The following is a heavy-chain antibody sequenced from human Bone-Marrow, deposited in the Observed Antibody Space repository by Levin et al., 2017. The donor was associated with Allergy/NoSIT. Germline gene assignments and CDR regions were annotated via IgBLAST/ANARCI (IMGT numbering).Heavy chain of an antibody. J-gene: IGHJ3*02. Sequence: GESLKISCAASGFTFSSYSMNWVRQAPGKGLEWVSSISSSSSYIYYADSVKGRFTISRDNAKNSLYLQMNSLRAEDTAVYYCAREIPTWTDAFDIWGQGTMVTVSS. V-gene: IGHV3-21*01. D-gene: IGHD1-1*01. CDR3: AREIPTWTDAFDI. CDR2: ISSSSSYI. CDR1: GFTFSSYS.